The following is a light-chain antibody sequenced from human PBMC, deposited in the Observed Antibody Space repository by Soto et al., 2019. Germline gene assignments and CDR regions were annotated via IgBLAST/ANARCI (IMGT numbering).Light chain of an antibody. CDR3: QSYDSSLGGSL. CDR1: NSNIGASHD. Sequence: QAVVTQPPSVSGAPGQRVVISCTGTNSNIGASHDVHWYQQLPGTAPRLLIYGNNNRPSGVSDRFSGSRSDTSASLAITGLQGEDEADYCCQSYDSSLGGSLFGGGTKLTVL. V-gene: IGLV1-40*01. CDR2: GNN. J-gene: IGLJ2*01.